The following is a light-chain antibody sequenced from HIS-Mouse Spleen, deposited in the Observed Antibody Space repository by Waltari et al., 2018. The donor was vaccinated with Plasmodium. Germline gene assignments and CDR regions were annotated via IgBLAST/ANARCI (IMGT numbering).Light chain of an antibody. CDR3: YSTYSSGNHRV. CDR1: ALPKKY. V-gene: IGLV3-10*01. CDR2: EDS. Sequence: SYELTQPPSVSVSPGQTARITCSGDALPKKYAYWYQQKSGQAPVLVIYEDSKRPSGIHERCSGSSSGTMATLTISGAQVEDEADYYCYSTYSSGNHRVFGGGTKLTVL. J-gene: IGLJ3*02.